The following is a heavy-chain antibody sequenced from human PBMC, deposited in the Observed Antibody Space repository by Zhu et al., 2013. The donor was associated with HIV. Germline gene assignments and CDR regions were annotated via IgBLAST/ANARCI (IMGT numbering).Heavy chain of an antibody. Sequence: EVQLVESGGVVVQPGGSLRLSCAASGFTFDDYAMHWVRQAPGKGLEWVSLISWDGGSTYYADSVKGRFTISRDNSKNSLYLQMNSLRAEDTALYYCARSGSYSARYFDYWGQGTLVTVSS. CDR2: ISWDGGST. D-gene: IGHD1-26*01. CDR3: ARSGSYSARYFDY. V-gene: IGHV3-43D*03. J-gene: IGHJ4*02. CDR1: GFTFDDYA.